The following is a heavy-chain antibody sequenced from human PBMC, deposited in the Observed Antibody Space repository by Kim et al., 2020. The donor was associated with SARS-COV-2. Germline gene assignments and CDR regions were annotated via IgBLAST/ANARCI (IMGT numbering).Heavy chain of an antibody. CDR2: NP. Sequence: NPTYAQGFTGRFVFSLDTSVSTAYLQISSLKAEDTAVYYCAREWIQNDPDYWGKGTLVTVSS. V-gene: IGHV7-4-1*02. CDR3: AREWIQNDPDY. J-gene: IGHJ4*02. D-gene: IGHD5-18*01.